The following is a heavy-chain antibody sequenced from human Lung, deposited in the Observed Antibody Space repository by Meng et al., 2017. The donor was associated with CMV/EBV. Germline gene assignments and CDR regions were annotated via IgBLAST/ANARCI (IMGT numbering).Heavy chain of an antibody. CDR1: EFSFSSYS. D-gene: IGHD4-23*01. CDR2: ISRTSYTYV. J-gene: IGHJ6*02. CDR3: TRPLTVDPPLTLDYFAMDV. Sequence: GESLKISCAASEFSFSSYSMNCVRQAPGKGLEWVSSISRTSYTYVYYADSVNGRLTISRDNAENSVYLHMNSVRVEDTAVYYSTRPLTVDPPLTLDYFAMDVWGQGTXVTVSS. V-gene: IGHV3-21*01.